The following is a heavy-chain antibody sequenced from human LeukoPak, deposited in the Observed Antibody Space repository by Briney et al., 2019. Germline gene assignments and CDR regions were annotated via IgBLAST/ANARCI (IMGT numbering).Heavy chain of an antibody. V-gene: IGHV3-7*04. Sequence: PGVSLRLSCAASGFTFSSYWMSWVRQAPGKGLEWVANIKGVGSDNHYVDSVRGRFTISRDNAKNALYLQMNSLRAEDTAVYYCARDLGYYRADYWGQGTLVTVFS. CDR2: IKGVGSDN. CDR1: GFTFSSYW. CDR3: ARDLGYYRADY. J-gene: IGHJ4*02. D-gene: IGHD1-26*01.